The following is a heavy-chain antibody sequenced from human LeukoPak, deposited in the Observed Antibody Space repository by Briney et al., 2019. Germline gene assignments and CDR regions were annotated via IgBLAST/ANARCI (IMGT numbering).Heavy chain of an antibody. V-gene: IGHV1-69*01. J-gene: IGHJ4*02. CDR2: IIPIFGTA. Sequence: ASVKVSCKASGGTFSSYAISWVRQAPGQGLEWMGGIIPIFGTANYAQKFQGRVTITADESTSTAYMELSSLRSEDTAVYYCARDPLDDRKRAFDYWGQGTLVNVSS. D-gene: IGHD1-14*01. CDR3: ARDPLDDRKRAFDY. CDR1: GGTFSSYA.